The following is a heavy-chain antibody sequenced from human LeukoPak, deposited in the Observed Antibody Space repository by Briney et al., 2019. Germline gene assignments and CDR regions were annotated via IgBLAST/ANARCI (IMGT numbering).Heavy chain of an antibody. Sequence: SETLSLTCAVYGGPFSGYYWSWIRQPPGKGLEWIGEINHSGSTNYNPSLKSRVTISVDTSKNQFSLKLSSVTAADTAVYYCARWLPPNYWGQGTLVTVSS. CDR3: ARWLPPNY. V-gene: IGHV4-34*01. J-gene: IGHJ4*02. CDR2: INHSGST. D-gene: IGHD5-12*01. CDR1: GGPFSGYY.